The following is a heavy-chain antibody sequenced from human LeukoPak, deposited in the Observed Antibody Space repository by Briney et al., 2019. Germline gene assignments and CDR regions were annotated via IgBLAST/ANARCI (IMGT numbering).Heavy chain of an antibody. V-gene: IGHV1-8*03. J-gene: IGHJ4*02. CDR1: GYTFTSYD. CDR3: ARAGITIFGVVIFDY. CDR2: MNPNSGNT. D-gene: IGHD3-3*01. Sequence: ASVKVSCKASGYTFTSYDINWVRQATGQGLEWMGWMNPNSGNTGYAQKFQGRVTITRNTSISTAYMDLSSLRSEDTAVYYCARAGITIFGVVIFDYWGQGTLVTVSS.